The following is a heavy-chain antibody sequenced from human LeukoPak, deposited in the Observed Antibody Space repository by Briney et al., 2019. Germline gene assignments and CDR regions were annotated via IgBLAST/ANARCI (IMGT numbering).Heavy chain of an antibody. V-gene: IGHV1-18*01. CDR1: GYTFTSYG. J-gene: IGHJ4*02. CDR2: ISAYNGNT. D-gene: IGHD2-2*02. Sequence: ASVKVSCKASGYTFTSYGISWVRQAPGQGLEWMGWISAYNGNTNYAQKLQGRVTMTTDTSTSTAYMELRSLRSDDTAVYYCARSVGYCSSTSCYTAHPDYWGQGTLVTVSS. CDR3: ARSVGYCSSTSCYTAHPDY.